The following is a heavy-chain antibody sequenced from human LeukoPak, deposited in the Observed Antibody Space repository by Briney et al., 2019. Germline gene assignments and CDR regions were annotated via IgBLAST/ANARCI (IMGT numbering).Heavy chain of an antibody. CDR3: AREDYGSSPPDY. CDR1: GFTFSSYS. Sequence: AGGSLRLSCAASGFTFSSYSMNWVRQAPGKGLEWVSSISSSSSYIYYADSVKGRFTISRDNAKNSLYLQMNSLRAEDTAVYYCAREDYGSSPPDYWGRGTLVTVSS. CDR2: ISSSSSYI. J-gene: IGHJ4*02. D-gene: IGHD6-6*01. V-gene: IGHV3-21*01.